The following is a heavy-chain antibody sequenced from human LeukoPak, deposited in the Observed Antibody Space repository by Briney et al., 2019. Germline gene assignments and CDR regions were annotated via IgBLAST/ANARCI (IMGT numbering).Heavy chain of an antibody. Sequence: PGGSLRLSCAASGFTFSSYSMHWVRQAPGKGLEWVSSISSSSSYIYYADSVKGRFTISRDNAKNSLYLQMNSLRAEDTAVYYCARGNVVVVAATAAIFFDYWGQGTLVTVSS. D-gene: IGHD2-15*01. J-gene: IGHJ4*02. CDR3: ARGNVVVVAATAAIFFDY. V-gene: IGHV3-21*01. CDR1: GFTFSSYS. CDR2: ISSSSSYI.